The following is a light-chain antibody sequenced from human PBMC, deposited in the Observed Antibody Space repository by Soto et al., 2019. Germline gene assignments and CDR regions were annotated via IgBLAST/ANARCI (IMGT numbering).Light chain of an antibody. CDR3: QQFNSYPLT. Sequence: AIPLTQSPSSLSASVGDRVTITCRASQGISSALAWYQQKPGKAPKLLIYDASSLGSGVPSRFSGSGSGTDFTLNISSLQPEDFATYYCQQFNSYPLTFGPGTKVDIK. CDR1: QGISSA. V-gene: IGKV1-13*02. J-gene: IGKJ3*01. CDR2: DAS.